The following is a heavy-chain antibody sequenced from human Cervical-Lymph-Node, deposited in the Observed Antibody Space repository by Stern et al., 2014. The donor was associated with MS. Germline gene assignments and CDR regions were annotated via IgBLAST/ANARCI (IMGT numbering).Heavy chain of an antibody. CDR2: IIPMFGTT. J-gene: IGHJ5*02. CDR1: GGIFTSDA. D-gene: IGHD1-26*01. CDR3: VKEGSAFMENNWFDP. V-gene: IGHV1-69*06. Sequence: VQLVESGAEVKKPGSSVRVSCKASGGIFTSDAISWVRQAPGQGLEWMGGIIPMFGTTNYAQKFQGRLTITADKSTKTVYMDLNSLRFEDTAIYYCVKEGSAFMENNWFDPWGQGTLVTVSS.